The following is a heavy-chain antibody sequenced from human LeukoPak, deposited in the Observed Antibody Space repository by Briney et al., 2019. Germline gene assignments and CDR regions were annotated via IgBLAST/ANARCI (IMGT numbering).Heavy chain of an antibody. CDR1: GYTFSDYY. CDR2: INPDSGGT. D-gene: IGHD5-12*01. Sequence: GASVKVPCKASGYTFSDYYIHWVRQAPGQGLEWMGRINPDSGGTNYAQKFQGRVTMTRDTSISTAYMELSRLRSDDTAVYYCASGYEDYWGQGTLVTVSS. V-gene: IGHV1-2*06. CDR3: ASGYEDY. J-gene: IGHJ4*02.